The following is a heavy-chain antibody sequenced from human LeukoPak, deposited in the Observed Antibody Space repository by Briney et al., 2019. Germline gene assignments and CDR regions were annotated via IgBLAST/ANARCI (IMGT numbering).Heavy chain of an antibody. Sequence: GRSLRLSCAASGFTFSSYAMHWVRQAPGKGLEWVAVISYDGSNKYYADSVKGRFTISRDNSKNTPYLQMNSLRAEDTAVYYCARGHSGSYYVLGFDYWGQGTLVTVSS. CDR3: ARGHSGSYYVLGFDY. D-gene: IGHD1-26*01. V-gene: IGHV3-30-3*01. J-gene: IGHJ4*02. CDR2: ISYDGSNK. CDR1: GFTFSSYA.